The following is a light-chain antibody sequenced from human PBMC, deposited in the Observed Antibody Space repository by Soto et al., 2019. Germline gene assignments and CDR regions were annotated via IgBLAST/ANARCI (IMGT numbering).Light chain of an antibody. V-gene: IGKV3-15*01. Sequence: ELVMTQSPATLSVSPGERATLSCRASQSVSSNLAWYQQKPCQAPRLLIYGASTRATGIPARFSGSGSGTEFTITISSLPSENFAVYYCQQYNNWPSWTFGSGTKVESK. J-gene: IGKJ1*01. CDR3: QQYNNWPSWT. CDR2: GAS. CDR1: QSVSSN.